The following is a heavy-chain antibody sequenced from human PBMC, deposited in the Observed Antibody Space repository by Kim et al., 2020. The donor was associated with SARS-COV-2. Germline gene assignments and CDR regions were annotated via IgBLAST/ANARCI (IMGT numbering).Heavy chain of an antibody. J-gene: IGHJ3*02. CDR3: TTDWAGGITMIVVARRLSAFDI. CDR2: IKSKTDGGTT. Sequence: GGSLRLSCAASGFTFSNAWMSWVRQAPGKGLEWVGRIKSKTDGGTTDYAAPVKGRFTISRDDSKNTLYLQMNSLKTEDTAVYYCTTDWAGGITMIVVARRLSAFDIWGQGTMVTVSS. D-gene: IGHD3-22*01. V-gene: IGHV3-15*01. CDR1: GFTFSNAW.